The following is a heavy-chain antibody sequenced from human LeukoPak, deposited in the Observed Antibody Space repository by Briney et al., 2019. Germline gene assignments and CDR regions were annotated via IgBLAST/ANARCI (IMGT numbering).Heavy chain of an antibody. D-gene: IGHD2-2*01. V-gene: IGHV1-69*13. CDR1: GDTFSSYA. CDR2: IIPIFGTA. J-gene: IGHJ5*02. CDR3: ARATRDCSSTSCYSPRNWFDP. Sequence: ASVKVSCKASGDTFSSYAISWVRQAPGQGLEWMGGIIPIFGTANYAQKFQGRVTITADESTSTAYMELSSLRSEDTAVYYCARATRDCSSTSCYSPRNWFDPWGQGTLVTVSS.